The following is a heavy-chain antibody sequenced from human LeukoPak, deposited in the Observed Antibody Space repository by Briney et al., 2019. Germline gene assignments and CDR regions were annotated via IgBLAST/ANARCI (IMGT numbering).Heavy chain of an antibody. CDR1: GYTFTSYY. V-gene: IGHV1-46*03. Sequence: GASVKVSCKASGYTFTSYYMHWVRQAPGQGLEWMGITNPSGGSTSYAQKFQGRVTMTRDMSTSTVYMELSSLRSEDTAVYYCATERRGYCSSTSCSNFDYWGQGTLVTVSS. CDR2: TNPSGGST. J-gene: IGHJ4*02. CDR3: ATERRGYCSSTSCSNFDY. D-gene: IGHD2-2*01.